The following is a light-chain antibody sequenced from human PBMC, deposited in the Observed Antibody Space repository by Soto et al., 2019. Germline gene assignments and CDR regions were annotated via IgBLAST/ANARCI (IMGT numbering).Light chain of an antibody. CDR1: QGISSY. Sequence: AIRMTQSPSSFSASTGDRVTITCRASQGISSYLAWYQQKPGKAPKLLVYAASTLQYGVPSRFSGSGSGTEFTLTISSLQSEDFAVYYCQQYNDWWTFGQGTKVDI. CDR3: QQYNDWWT. CDR2: AAS. J-gene: IGKJ1*01. V-gene: IGKV1-8*01.